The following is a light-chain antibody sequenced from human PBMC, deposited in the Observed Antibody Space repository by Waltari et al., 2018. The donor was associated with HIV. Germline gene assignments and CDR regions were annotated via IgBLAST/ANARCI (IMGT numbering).Light chain of an antibody. V-gene: IGLV3-1*01. CDR2: QVR. CDR1: KLGEKY. CDR3: QAWDSSTVI. Sequence: SYELTQPPSVSVSPGQTASITCSGEKLGEKYAGWYQQKPGLSPVVVISQVRKRPSGIPGRISGSNSGNTATLTINGTQAMDEADYYCQAWDSSTVIFGGGTRLTVL. J-gene: IGLJ2*01.